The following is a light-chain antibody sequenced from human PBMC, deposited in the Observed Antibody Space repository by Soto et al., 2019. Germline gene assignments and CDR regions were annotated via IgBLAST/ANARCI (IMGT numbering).Light chain of an antibody. V-gene: IGKV3-20*01. CDR2: GAS. CDR1: QSVSSSS. Sequence: EVVLARSPGTLSLSPGERATLSCKASQSVSSSSLAWYQQNPGQAPRLLIYGASSRVTGIPDRFSGSGSGTDFTLTISRMEPEDFAVYYCQQYGSSPQTFGPGTKVDIK. CDR3: QQYGSSPQT. J-gene: IGKJ3*01.